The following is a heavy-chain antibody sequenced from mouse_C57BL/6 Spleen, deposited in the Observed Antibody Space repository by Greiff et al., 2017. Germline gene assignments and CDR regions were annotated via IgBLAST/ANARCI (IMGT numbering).Heavy chain of an antibody. Sequence: VVESGPELVKPGASVKISCKASGYSFTDYNMNWVKQSNGKSREWIGVINPNYGTTSYNQKFKGKATLTVDQSSSTAYMQLNSLTSEDSAVYYCARHYYGSSYGTGFYAMDYWGQGTSVTVSS. CDR1: GYSFTDYN. D-gene: IGHD1-1*01. CDR2: INPNYGTT. J-gene: IGHJ4*01. CDR3: ARHYYGSSYGTGFYAMDY. V-gene: IGHV1-39*01.